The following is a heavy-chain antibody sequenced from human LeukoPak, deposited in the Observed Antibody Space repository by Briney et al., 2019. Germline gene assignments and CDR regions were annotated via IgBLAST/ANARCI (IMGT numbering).Heavy chain of an antibody. J-gene: IGHJ4*02. V-gene: IGHV4-4*02. D-gene: IGHD6-13*01. Sequence: SETLSLTCAVSGGSISSSNWWSWVRQPPGTGLEWIGEIYHSGSTDYNPSLRSRVTISVDKSKNQFSLKLSSVTAADTAVYYCAREVYSSSWYDYWGQGTLVTVSS. CDR1: GGSISSSNW. CDR3: AREVYSSSWYDY. CDR2: IYHSGST.